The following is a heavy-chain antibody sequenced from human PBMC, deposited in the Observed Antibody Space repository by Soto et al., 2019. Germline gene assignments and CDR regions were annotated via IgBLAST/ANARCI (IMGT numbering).Heavy chain of an antibody. J-gene: IGHJ5*02. CDR1: GFTFSTYC. CDR3: AREWNPLNWFDP. CDR2: IRSNSSYI. Sequence: GGSLRLSCAASGFTFSTYCMHWVRQAPGKGLEWVSSIRSNSSYIYYADSVKGRFTISRDNAKNSLYLQMNSLRAEDTAVYYCAREWNPLNWFDPWGQGTLVTVSP. D-gene: IGHD1-1*01. V-gene: IGHV3-21*01.